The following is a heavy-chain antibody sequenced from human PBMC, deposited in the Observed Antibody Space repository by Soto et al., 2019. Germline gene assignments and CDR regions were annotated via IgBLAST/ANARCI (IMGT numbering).Heavy chain of an antibody. D-gene: IGHD3-10*01. J-gene: IGHJ4*02. CDR3: TIPSFFISPSSGTTGDY. CDR1: GYTFTSFG. CDR2: LSPESDKA. V-gene: IGHV1-18*01. Sequence: VQLVQSGAEVKKPGASVRVSCKASGYTFTSFGLSWVRQAPGQGREWMGWLSPESDKATYAHKFQGRINMTTDTSTTTAYMGLRSLRSVATADYYFTIPSFFISPSSGTTGDYWGQGTLVTVS.